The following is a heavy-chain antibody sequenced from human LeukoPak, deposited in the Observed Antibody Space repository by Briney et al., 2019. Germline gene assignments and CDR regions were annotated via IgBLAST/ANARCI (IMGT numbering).Heavy chain of an antibody. J-gene: IGHJ4*02. Sequence: SVKVSCKASGGTFSSYAISWVRQAPGQGLEWMGGIIPIFGTANYAQKFQGRVTITADKSTSTAYMELSSLRSEDTAVYYCARANVDYYGSGSYLSYFDYWGQGTLVTVSS. CDR1: GGTFSSYA. D-gene: IGHD3-10*01. CDR2: IIPIFGTA. CDR3: ARANVDYYGSGSYLSYFDY. V-gene: IGHV1-69*06.